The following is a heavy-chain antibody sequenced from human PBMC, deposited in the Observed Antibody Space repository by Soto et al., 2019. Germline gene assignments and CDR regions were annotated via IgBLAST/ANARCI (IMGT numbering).Heavy chain of an antibody. CDR2: ISAYNGNT. V-gene: IGHV1-18*04. CDR3: ARRRGVQRPYGMDV. CDR1: GYPFTSYG. J-gene: IGHJ6*01. D-gene: IGHD6-6*01. Sequence: GSVQVSYKASGYPFTSYGVSWVRQAPGQGLEWMGWISAYNGNTNYAQKLQGRVTMTTDTSTSTAYMELRSLRSDDTAVYYCARRRGVQRPYGMDVWGQGTTVTVSS.